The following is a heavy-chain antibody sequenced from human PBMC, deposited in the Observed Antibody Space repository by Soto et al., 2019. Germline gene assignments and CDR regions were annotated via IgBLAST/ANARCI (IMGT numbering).Heavy chain of an antibody. V-gene: IGHV1-18*01. CDR3: AKDRVTYYYDSSGYLFDY. Sequence: GASVKVSCKASGYTFTSYGISWVRQAPGQGLEWMGWISAFNGNINYAQNLQGRVTMTQDTSTSTAYMELRSLRAEDTAVYYCAKDRVTYYYDSSGYLFDYWGQGTLVTVSS. CDR2: ISAFNGNI. J-gene: IGHJ4*02. CDR1: GYTFTSYG. D-gene: IGHD3-22*01.